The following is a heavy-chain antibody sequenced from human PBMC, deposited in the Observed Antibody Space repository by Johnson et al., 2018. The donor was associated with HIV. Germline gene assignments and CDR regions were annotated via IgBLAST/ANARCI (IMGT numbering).Heavy chain of an antibody. V-gene: IGHV3-7*03. CDR2: IKQDGSEK. D-gene: IGHD4-17*01. CDR1: GFTFSSYW. CDR3: ARSMTTVTVAFDI. Sequence: VQLVESGGGLVQPGGSLRLSCAASGFTFSSYWMSWVRQAPGKGLEWVANIKQDGSEKYYVDSVKGRFTISRDNAKNSLYLQMNSLRAEDTAVYYCARSMTTVTVAFDIWGQGTMVTVSP. J-gene: IGHJ3*02.